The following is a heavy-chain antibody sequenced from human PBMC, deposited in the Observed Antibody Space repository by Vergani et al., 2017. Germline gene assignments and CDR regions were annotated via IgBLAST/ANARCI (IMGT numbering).Heavy chain of an antibody. CDR3: ARESGYDYYYYYMDV. Sequence: QVQLQESGPGLVKPSGTLSLTCAVSGGSLSSSNWWSWVRQPPGKGLEWIGEIYHSGSTNYNPSLKSRVTITVDKSKNQFSLKLSSVTAADTAVYYCARESGYDYYYYYMDVWGKGTTVTVSS. CDR1: GGSLSSSNW. J-gene: IGHJ6*03. V-gene: IGHV4-4*02. CDR2: IYHSGST. D-gene: IGHD3-16*01.